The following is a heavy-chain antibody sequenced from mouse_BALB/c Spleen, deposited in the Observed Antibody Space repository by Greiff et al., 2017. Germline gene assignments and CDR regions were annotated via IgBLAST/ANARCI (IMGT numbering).Heavy chain of an antibody. CDR2: ISSGGSYT. J-gene: IGHJ4*01. CDR1: GFTFSSSA. CDR3: ARGGMDY. Sequence: EVQLMESGGGLVKPGGSLKFSCAASGFTFSSSAMSWVRQSPEKRLEWVAEISSGGSYTYYPATVTGRFTISRDNAKNTLYLEMSSLRSEDTAMYYCARGGMDYWGQGTSVTVSA. V-gene: IGHV5-9-4*01.